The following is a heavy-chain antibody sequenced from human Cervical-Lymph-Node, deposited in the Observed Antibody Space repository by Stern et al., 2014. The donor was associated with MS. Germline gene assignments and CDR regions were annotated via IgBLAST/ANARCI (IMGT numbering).Heavy chain of an antibody. CDR1: GDSLSSGSYY. D-gene: IGHD5-18*01. J-gene: IGHJ5*02. CDR3: ARRWIHVWRGQFDP. V-gene: IGHV4-61*02. CDR2: IYFTGST. Sequence: QVQLQESGPGLVKPSQTLSLTCTVSGDSLSSGSYYWSWIRQPAGKGLEWIGHIYFTGSTNYNPSFEGRVTMSLDASKKQFSLNLSSVTAADTAIYYCARRWIHVWRGQFDPWGQGTLVTVSS.